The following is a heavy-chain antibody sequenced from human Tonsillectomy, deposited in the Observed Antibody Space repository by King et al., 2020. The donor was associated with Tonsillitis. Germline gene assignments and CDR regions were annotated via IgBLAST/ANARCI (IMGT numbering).Heavy chain of an antibody. Sequence: VQLVQSGGGLVQPGGSLRLSCAASGFTFSSYSMNWVRQAPGKGLEWVSYISSSSSTIYYADSVKGRFTISRDNAKNSLYLQMDSLRAEDTAVYFCARDRCVSYRNFYFWGQGTLVPVSS. CDR2: ISSSSSTI. D-gene: IGHD1-26*01. J-gene: IGHJ4*02. V-gene: IGHV3-48*01. CDR3: ARDRCVSYRNFYF. CDR1: GFTFSSYS.